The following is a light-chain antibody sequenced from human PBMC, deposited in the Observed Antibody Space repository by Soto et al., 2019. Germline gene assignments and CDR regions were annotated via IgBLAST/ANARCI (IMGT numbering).Light chain of an antibody. J-gene: IGKJ1*01. CDR2: GAS. Sequence: EIVLTQSPATLSLSPGERATLSCMASQSVSSSYLAWYQQKSGQAPRLLIYGASNRATGIPDRFSGSGSGTDFTLTVSRLEPEDFAVYYCQQYGRSSWTFGQGTKVDIK. CDR3: QQYGRSSWT. CDR1: QSVSSSY. V-gene: IGKV3-20*01.